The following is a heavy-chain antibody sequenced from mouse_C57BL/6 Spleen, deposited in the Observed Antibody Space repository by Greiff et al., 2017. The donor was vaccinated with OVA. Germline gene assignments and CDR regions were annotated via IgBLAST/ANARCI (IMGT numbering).Heavy chain of an antibody. V-gene: IGHV1-53*01. Sequence: QVQLKQPGTELVKPGASVKLSCKASGYTFTSYWMHWVKQRPGQGLEWIGNINPSNGGTNYNEKFKSKATLTVDKSSSTAYMQLSSLTSEDSAVYYCARADGYYLFWFAYWGQGTLVTVSA. D-gene: IGHD2-3*01. CDR2: INPSNGGT. CDR1: GYTFTSYW. J-gene: IGHJ3*01. CDR3: ARADGYYLFWFAY.